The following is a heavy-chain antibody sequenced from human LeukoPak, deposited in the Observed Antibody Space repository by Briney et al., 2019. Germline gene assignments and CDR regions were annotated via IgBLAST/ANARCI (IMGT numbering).Heavy chain of an antibody. J-gene: IGHJ6*03. CDR1: GFTFSSYS. CDR3: ARFGELSPGYYYYYMDV. D-gene: IGHD3-10*01. Sequence: GGSLRLSCAASGFTFSSYSMNWVRQAPGKGLEWVSSISSSSSYIYYADSVKGRFTISRDNAKNSLYLQMNSLRAEDTAVYYCARFGELSPGYYYYYMDVWGKGTTVTVSS. V-gene: IGHV3-21*01. CDR2: ISSSSSYI.